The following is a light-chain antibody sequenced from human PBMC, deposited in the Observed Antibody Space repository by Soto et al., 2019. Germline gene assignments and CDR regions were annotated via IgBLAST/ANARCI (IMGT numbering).Light chain of an antibody. Sequence: QAVVSQPPSVSGAPGQRITISCTGSSSNIGANYDVHWYRQVPGTAPKLLMSGDNNRPSGVADRFSGSKSGTSASLAITRLHAEDEADYYCQSDDSILNRVFGTGTKVTVL. V-gene: IGLV1-40*01. CDR3: QSDDSILNRV. J-gene: IGLJ1*01. CDR1: SSNIGANYD. CDR2: GDN.